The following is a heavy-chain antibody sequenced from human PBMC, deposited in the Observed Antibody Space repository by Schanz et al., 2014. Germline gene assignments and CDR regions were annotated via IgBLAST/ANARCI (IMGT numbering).Heavy chain of an antibody. CDR3: ARVHIATYHYNSPGAFDI. Sequence: QVQLVQSGAEVKQPGASVKVSCKASGYTFNNHGISWVRQAPGQGLEWMGWINAHTGNTQYAQKFQGRVNMTRDTVTTTVHLELTRLRTDDTAIYYCARVHIATYHYNSPGAFDIGGQGTRVTVSS. CDR2: INAHTGNT. J-gene: IGHJ3*02. CDR1: GYTFNNHG. V-gene: IGHV1-18*01. D-gene: IGHD3-10*01.